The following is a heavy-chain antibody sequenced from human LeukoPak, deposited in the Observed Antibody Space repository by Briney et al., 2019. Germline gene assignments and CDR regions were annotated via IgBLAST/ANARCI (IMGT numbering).Heavy chain of an antibody. V-gene: IGHV3-7*01. Sequence: GGSLRLSCAASGFNFSTYWMTWVRQVLGRGLEWVANIKEDGSEIYYVDAVKGRFSISRDNAKTSLYLQMNNLSVADTAVYYCVTDQTGRHPYFFDYWGQGTLVTVSS. D-gene: IGHD3-10*01. CDR2: IKEDGSEI. CDR1: GFNFSTYW. CDR3: VTDQTGRHPYFFDY. J-gene: IGHJ4*02.